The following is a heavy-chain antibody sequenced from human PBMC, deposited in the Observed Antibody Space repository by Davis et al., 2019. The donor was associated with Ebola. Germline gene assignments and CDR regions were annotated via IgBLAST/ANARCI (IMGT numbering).Heavy chain of an antibody. V-gene: IGHV4-59*12. D-gene: IGHD3-10*01. Sequence: SETLSLTCTVSGGSISSYYWSWIRQPPGKGLEWIGYIYYSGSTNYNPSLKSRVTISVDTSKIQFSLKLTSVTAADTAVYYCARGGKYGSGSSYWYFDLWGRGTLVTVSS. J-gene: IGHJ2*01. CDR3: ARGGKYGSGSSYWYFDL. CDR2: IYYSGST. CDR1: GGSISSYY.